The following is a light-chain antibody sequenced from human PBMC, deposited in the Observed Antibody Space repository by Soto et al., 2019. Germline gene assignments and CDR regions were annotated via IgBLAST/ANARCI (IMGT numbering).Light chain of an antibody. CDR2: GVS. J-gene: IGKJ1*01. V-gene: IGKV3-20*01. CDR3: KQFGTSPWA. CDR1: QSFRGL. Sequence: EVVLTQSPVTLSLSPGERATLSCRASQSFRGLLAWYQQKPGQAPRLLIYGVSTRAAGIQDRFSGSGSATDFTLTIRRLEPEDFAVYYCKQFGTSPWAFGQGTKVDIK.